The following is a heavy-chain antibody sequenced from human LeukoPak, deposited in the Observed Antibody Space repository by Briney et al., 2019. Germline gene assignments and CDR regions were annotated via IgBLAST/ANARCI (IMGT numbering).Heavy chain of an antibody. CDR1: GESFSAYC. Sequence: SETLSLTCAVYGESFSAYCWTWIRQPPGKGLEWIGEINHSGSTNYNPSLKSRVTISVDTSKNQFSLKLSSVTAADTAVYYCARVSGVGATTAWGQGTLVTVSS. CDR2: INHSGST. J-gene: IGHJ4*02. V-gene: IGHV4-34*01. CDR3: ARVSGVGATTA. D-gene: IGHD1-26*01.